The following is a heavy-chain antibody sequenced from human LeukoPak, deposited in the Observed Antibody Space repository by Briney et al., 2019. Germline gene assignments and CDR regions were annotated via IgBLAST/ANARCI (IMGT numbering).Heavy chain of an antibody. CDR3: ARVPRSYYGSGSYYNALDY. CDR2: IYYSGST. CDR1: GGSISSYY. Sequence: SETLSLTCTVSGGSISSYYWSWIRQPPGKGLEWIGYIYYSGSTNYNPSLKSRVIISVDTSKNQFSLKLSSVTAADTAVYYCARVPRSYYGSGSYYNALDYWGQGTLVTVSS. D-gene: IGHD3-10*01. J-gene: IGHJ4*02. V-gene: IGHV4-59*01.